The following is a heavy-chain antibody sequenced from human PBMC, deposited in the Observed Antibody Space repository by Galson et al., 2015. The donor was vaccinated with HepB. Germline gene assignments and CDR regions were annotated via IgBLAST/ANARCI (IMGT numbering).Heavy chain of an antibody. CDR3: AKDNSVGIAARLIDY. J-gene: IGHJ4*02. V-gene: IGHV3-9*01. D-gene: IGHD6-6*01. CDR1: GFTFDDYA. Sequence: SLRLSCAASGFTFDDYAMHWVRHAPGKGLEWVSGISWNSGSIGYADSVKGRFTISRDNAKNSLYLQMNSLRAEDTALYYCAKDNSVGIAARLIDYWGQGTLVTVSS. CDR2: ISWNSGSI.